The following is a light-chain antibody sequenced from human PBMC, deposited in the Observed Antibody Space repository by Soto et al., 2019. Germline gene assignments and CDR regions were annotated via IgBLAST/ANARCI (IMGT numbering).Light chain of an antibody. Sequence: TQSPGTLAVSPGETATLSCRASQSVSNNVAWYQQKPGQAPRLLILGASTRATGIPARFSGSGSGTEFTLSISSLQSEDFAVYYCKQYKEWPPFTFGQGTRLEIK. CDR1: QSVSNN. V-gene: IGKV3-15*01. J-gene: IGKJ5*01. CDR2: GAS. CDR3: KQYKEWPPFT.